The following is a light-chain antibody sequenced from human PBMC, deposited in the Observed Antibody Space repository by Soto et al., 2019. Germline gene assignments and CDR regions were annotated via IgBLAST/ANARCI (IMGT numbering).Light chain of an antibody. Sequence: DIQTTQSPSSLSASVGDRVTITCRASQSISSYLNWYQQKPGKAPKLLIYAASSLQSGVPSRFSGSGSGTDFTLTISSLQPEDFATYYCQQSYSTPCFGGGTKVEIK. V-gene: IGKV1-39*01. CDR3: QQSYSTPC. CDR1: QSISSY. J-gene: IGKJ4*01. CDR2: AAS.